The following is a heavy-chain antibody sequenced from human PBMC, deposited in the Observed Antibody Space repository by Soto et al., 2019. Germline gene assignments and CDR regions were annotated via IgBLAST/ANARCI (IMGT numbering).Heavy chain of an antibody. CDR2: IYWNDDK. V-gene: IGHV2-5*01. CDR1: GFSLSTSGVG. Sequence: SGPTLVNPTQPLTLTCTFSGFSLSTSGVGVGWIRQPPGKALEWLALIYWNDDKRYSPSLKSRLTITKDTSKNQVVLTMTNMDPVDTATYYCARDLTYYYDSSGVFDPWGQGTLVTVSS. J-gene: IGHJ5*02. CDR3: ARDLTYYYDSSGVFDP. D-gene: IGHD3-22*01.